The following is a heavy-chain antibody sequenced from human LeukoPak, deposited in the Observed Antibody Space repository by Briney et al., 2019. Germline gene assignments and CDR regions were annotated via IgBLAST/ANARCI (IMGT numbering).Heavy chain of an antibody. CDR1: GGSFSGFR. J-gene: IGHJ5*02. Sequence: PSETLSLTCAVSGGSFSGFRWHWIRQPPGKGPEWIGEINHSGGTTYNPSLKSRVTISVDTSKNQFSLKLSSVTAADTAVYYCARHPNWFDPWGQGTLVTVSS. V-gene: IGHV4-34*01. CDR3: ARHPNWFDP. CDR2: INHSGGT.